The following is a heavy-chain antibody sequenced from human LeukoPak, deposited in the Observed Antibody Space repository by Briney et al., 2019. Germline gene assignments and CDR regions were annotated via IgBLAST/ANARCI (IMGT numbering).Heavy chain of an antibody. CDR2: IYYSGST. CDR3: ARVNYDYVWGSYRFDY. CDR1: GGSISSYY. Sequence: SETLSLTCTVSGGSISSYYWSWIRQPPGEGLEWIGYIYYSGSTNYNPSLKSRVTISVDTSKNQFSLKLSSVTAADTAVYYCARVNYDYVWGSYRFDYWGQGTLVTVSS. V-gene: IGHV4-59*01. D-gene: IGHD3-16*02. J-gene: IGHJ4*02.